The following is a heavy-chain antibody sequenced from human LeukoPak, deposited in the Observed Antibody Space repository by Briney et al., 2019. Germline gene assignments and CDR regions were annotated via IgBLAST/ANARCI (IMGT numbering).Heavy chain of an antibody. J-gene: IGHJ5*02. D-gene: IGHD6-6*01. Sequence: ASVKVSCTASGYTFTSYDINWVRQATGQGLEWMGWMNPNSGNTGYAQKFQGRVTMTRNTSISTAYMELSSLRSEDTAVYYCARRPIAARPKGGFDPWGQGTLVTVSS. CDR3: ARRPIAARPKGGFDP. CDR1: GYTFTSYD. V-gene: IGHV1-8*01. CDR2: MNPNSGNT.